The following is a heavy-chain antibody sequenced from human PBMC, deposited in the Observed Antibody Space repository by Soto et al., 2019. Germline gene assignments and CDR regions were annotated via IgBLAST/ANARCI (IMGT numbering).Heavy chain of an antibody. CDR1: GDSVSGNSAA. J-gene: IGHJ4*02. V-gene: IGHV6-1*01. Sequence: LSLTCAISGDSVSGNSAAWNWIRQSPSRGLEWLGRTYYRSRWHNDYAVSVKSRITVTPDTSTNQFSLHLNSVTPEDTAVYYCARELPYYVSSDSYLDYWGQGALVTVSS. D-gene: IGHD3-16*01. CDR2: TYYRSRWHN. CDR3: ARELPYYVSSDSYLDY.